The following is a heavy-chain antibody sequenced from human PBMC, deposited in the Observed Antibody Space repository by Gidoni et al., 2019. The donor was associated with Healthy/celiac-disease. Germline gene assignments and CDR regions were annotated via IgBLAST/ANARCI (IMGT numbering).Heavy chain of an antibody. J-gene: IGHJ4*02. CDR2: IGTAGDT. CDR1: GFTFSSYD. D-gene: IGHD3-3*01. V-gene: IGHV3-13*01. Sequence: EVQLVESGGGLVQPGGSLRLSCAASGFTFSSYDMNWVRQATGKGLAWVSAIGTAGDTYYPGSVKGRFTISRENAKNSLYLQMNSLRAEDTAVYYCARAIRVDYDFWSGYGGPPDYWGQGTLVTVSS. CDR3: ARAIRVDYDFWSGYGGPPDY.